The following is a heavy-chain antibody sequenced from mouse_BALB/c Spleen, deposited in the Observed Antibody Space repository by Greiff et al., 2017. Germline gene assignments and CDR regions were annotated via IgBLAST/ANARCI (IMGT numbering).Heavy chain of an antibody. V-gene: IGHV1-5*01. CDR2: IYPGNSDT. Sequence: EVMLVESGTVLARPGASVKMSCKASGYSFTSYWMHWVKQRPGQGLEWIGAIYPGNSDTSYNQKFKGKAKLTAVTSASTAYMELSSLTNEDSAVYYCTRSLYGNHGHYAMDYWGQGTSVTVSS. CDR1: GYSFTSYW. CDR3: TRSLYGNHGHYAMDY. D-gene: IGHD2-10*02. J-gene: IGHJ4*01.